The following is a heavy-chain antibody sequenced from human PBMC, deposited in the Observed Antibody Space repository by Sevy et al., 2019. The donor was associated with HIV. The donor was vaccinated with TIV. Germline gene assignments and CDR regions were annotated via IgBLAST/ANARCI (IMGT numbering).Heavy chain of an antibody. D-gene: IGHD1-1*01. V-gene: IGHV3-30*19. J-gene: IGHJ1*01. CDR1: GFTFSSYG. Sequence: GGSLRLSCAASGFTFSSYGMHWVRQAPGKGLEWLATISLEATNKHYPDSVKGRFTISRDNFQNSLFLQMDSLRPEDTAVYYCALERLSSDVAEYFQNWGQGTLVTVSS. CDR2: ISLEATNK. CDR3: ALERLSSDVAEYFQN.